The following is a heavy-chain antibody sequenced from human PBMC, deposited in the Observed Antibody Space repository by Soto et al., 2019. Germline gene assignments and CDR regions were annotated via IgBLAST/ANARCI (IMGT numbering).Heavy chain of an antibody. J-gene: IGHJ4*02. D-gene: IGHD3-10*01. Sequence: LRLSCVASGLTFGSRAMTWVRQAPGEGLQWVSTITDTGGDAKYADSVRGRFVISRDNSKKTLYLQMTSLTAEDSAMYYCARGSTDSYPGSRIFDFWGRGTLVTVS. CDR1: GLTFGSRA. CDR3: ARGSTDSYPGSRIFDF. CDR2: ITDTGGDA. V-gene: IGHV3-23*01.